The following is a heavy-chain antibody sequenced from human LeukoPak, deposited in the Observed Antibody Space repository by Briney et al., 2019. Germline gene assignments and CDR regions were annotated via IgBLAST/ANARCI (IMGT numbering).Heavy chain of an antibody. Sequence: GASVKVSCKASGGTFSGYAISWVRQAPGQGLEWMGRIIPIFGIANYAQKFQGRVTITADKSTSTAYMELSSLRSEDTAVYYCARDRWSTVTHWHFDLWGRGTLVTVSS. V-gene: IGHV1-69*04. CDR3: ARDRWSTVTHWHFDL. CDR1: GGTFSGYA. D-gene: IGHD4-17*01. CDR2: IIPIFGIA. J-gene: IGHJ2*01.